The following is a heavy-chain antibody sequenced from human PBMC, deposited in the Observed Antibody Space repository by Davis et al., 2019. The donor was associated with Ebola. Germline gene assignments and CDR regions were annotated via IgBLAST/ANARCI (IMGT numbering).Heavy chain of an antibody. CDR2: IYTGDSDT. V-gene: IGHV5-51*01. D-gene: IGHD2-8*02. CDR1: GNSFTSHW. Sequence: GESLKISCKDSGNSFTSHWIGWVRQMPGKGLEWMGIIYTGDSDTRYSPSFRGQVTISAYKSIKTAFLQWSSLKASDTAMYYCASLRRTITGMDDAFDIWGQGTMVTVSS. CDR3: ASLRRTITGMDDAFDI. J-gene: IGHJ3*02.